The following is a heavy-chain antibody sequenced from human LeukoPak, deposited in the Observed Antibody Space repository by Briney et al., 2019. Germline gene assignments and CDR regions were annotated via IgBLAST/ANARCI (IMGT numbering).Heavy chain of an antibody. CDR2: ISWNSGSI. J-gene: IGHJ4*02. D-gene: IGHD2-15*01. CDR1: GFTFSTYL. CDR3: AKDIFAGVVVAATPAY. Sequence: GGSLRLSCAASGFTFSTYLMNWVRQAPGKGLEWVSGISWNSGSIGYADSVKGRFTISRDNAKNSLYLQMNSLRAEDTALYYCAKDIFAGVVVAATPAYWGQGTLVTVSS. V-gene: IGHV3-9*01.